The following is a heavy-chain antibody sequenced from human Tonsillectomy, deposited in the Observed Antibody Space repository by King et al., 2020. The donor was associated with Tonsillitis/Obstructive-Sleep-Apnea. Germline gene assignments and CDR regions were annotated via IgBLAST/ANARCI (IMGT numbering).Heavy chain of an antibody. D-gene: IGHD2-2*01. V-gene: IGHV3-21*01. CDR3: ARGASVVPAAPDAFDI. CDR1: GFIFSSYS. J-gene: IGHJ3*02. CDR2: ISSSSSYI. Sequence: QLVQSGGGLVKPGGSLRLSCAAFGFIFSSYSMNWVRQAPGKGLEWVSSISSSSSYIYYADSVKGRFTISRDNAKNSLYLQMNSLRAEDTAVYYCARGASVVPAAPDAFDIWGQGTMVTVSS.